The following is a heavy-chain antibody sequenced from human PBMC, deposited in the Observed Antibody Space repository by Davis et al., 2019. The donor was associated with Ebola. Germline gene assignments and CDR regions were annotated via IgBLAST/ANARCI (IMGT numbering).Heavy chain of an antibody. CDR2: IYYSGST. Sequence: SETLSLTCTVSGGSISSYYWSWIRQPPGKGLEWIGYIYYSGSTNYNPSLKSRVTISVDTSKNQFSLKLSSVTAADTAVYYCARVGYSSGDYGMDVWGQGTTVTVS. CDR3: ARVGYSSGDYGMDV. V-gene: IGHV4-59*01. J-gene: IGHJ6*02. D-gene: IGHD6-19*01. CDR1: GGSISSYY.